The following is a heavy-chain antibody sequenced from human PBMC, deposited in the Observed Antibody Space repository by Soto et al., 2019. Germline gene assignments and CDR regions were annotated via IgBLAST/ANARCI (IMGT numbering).Heavy chain of an antibody. J-gene: IGHJ5*02. CDR2: INPYSGNT. D-gene: IGHD1-26*01. Sequence: ASVKVSCKASGYTFINYYIHWVRQAPGQGLEWMGWINPYSGNTNYAQKLQGRVTMTTDTSTSTAYMELRSLRSDDTAVYYCARDPDRREPLDPWGQGTLVTVSS. V-gene: IGHV1-18*01. CDR3: ARDPDRREPLDP. CDR1: GYTFINYY.